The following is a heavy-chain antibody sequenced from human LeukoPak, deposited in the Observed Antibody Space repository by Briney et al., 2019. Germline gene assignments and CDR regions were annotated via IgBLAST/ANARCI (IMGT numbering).Heavy chain of an antibody. CDR1: GFTFSSYG. CDR3: AKAGYSGHHFDY. Sequence: GRALRLSCAASGFTFSSYGMHWVRQAPGKGLEWVAVISYDGSNKYYADSVKGGFTISRDNSKNTLYLQMNSLRAEDTGVYYCAKAGYSGHHFDYWGQGTLVTVSS. J-gene: IGHJ4*02. CDR2: ISYDGSNK. D-gene: IGHD5-12*01. V-gene: IGHV3-30*18.